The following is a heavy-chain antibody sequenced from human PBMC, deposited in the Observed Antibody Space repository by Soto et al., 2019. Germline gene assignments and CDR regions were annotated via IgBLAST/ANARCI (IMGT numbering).Heavy chain of an antibody. Sequence: QITLKESGPTLVKPTQTLTLTCTFSGFSLSTSGVGVGWIRQPPGKALEWLALIYWDDDKRYSPSLKSRLTLTQDPPNNQVVLTTTTMDPVDTATYYCAHSGIVGATFDYRGQGTLVTVSS. D-gene: IGHD1-26*01. V-gene: IGHV2-5*02. CDR2: IYWDDDK. J-gene: IGHJ4*02. CDR3: AHSGIVGATFDY. CDR1: GFSLSTSGVG.